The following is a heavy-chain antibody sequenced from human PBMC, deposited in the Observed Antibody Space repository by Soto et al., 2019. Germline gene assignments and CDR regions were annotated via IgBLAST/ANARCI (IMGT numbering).Heavy chain of an antibody. Sequence: QVQLVQSGAEVKKPGSSVKVSCKASGDTFSSYAISWVRQAPGQGLEWMGGIIPIFGTANYAQKFQGRVTITADESPSTAYMELSSLRSEDTAVDYCARDGSGYRSRASPMDVWGQGTTVTVSS. J-gene: IGHJ6*02. D-gene: IGHD3-22*01. CDR3: ARDGSGYRSRASPMDV. V-gene: IGHV1-69*01. CDR1: GDTFSSYA. CDR2: IIPIFGTA.